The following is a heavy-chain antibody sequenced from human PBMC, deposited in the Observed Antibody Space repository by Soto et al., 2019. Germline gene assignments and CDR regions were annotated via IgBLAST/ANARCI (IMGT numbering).Heavy chain of an antibody. D-gene: IGHD4-17*01. CDR2: IYWDDDQ. Sequence: QITLKESGPPLVRPAQTLTLTCAFSGFSLTTTSMGVAWIRQPPGKALEWLALIYWDDDQRYSPSLKDRLTISKDTSRSRVVLTISNMNPEDTGIYFCAHAGDYDLLSFDHWGPGTLVTVSS. CDR1: GFSLTTTSMG. J-gene: IGHJ4*02. V-gene: IGHV2-5*02. CDR3: AHAGDYDLLSFDH.